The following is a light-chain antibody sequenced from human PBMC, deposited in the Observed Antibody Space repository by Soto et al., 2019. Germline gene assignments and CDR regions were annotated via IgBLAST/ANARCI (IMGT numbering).Light chain of an antibody. CDR2: KAS. Sequence: DIQMTQSPSTLSASVGDRVTITCRASQCISTWLAWYQQKAGKAPKLLIYKASSLESGVPSRFSGSGSGTEFTLTISSLQPDDFATYYCQQYSRWWTFGQGTKVEIK. CDR1: QCISTW. J-gene: IGKJ1*01. V-gene: IGKV1-5*03. CDR3: QQYSRWWT.